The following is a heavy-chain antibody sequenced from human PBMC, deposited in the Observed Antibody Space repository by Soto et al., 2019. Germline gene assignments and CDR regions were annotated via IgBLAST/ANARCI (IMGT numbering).Heavy chain of an antibody. D-gene: IGHD3-16*02. CDR3: ARHAADYVWGSYRPYNWFDP. CDR2: IYYSGST. V-gene: IGHV4-39*01. CDR1: GGSISSSSYY. Sequence: QLQLQESGPGLVKPSETLSLTCTVSGGSISSSSYYWGWIRQPPGKGLEWIGSIYYSGSTYYNPSLKSRVTISVDTSKNQFSLKLSSVTAADTAVYYCARHAADYVWGSYRPYNWFDPWGQGTLVTVSS. J-gene: IGHJ5*02.